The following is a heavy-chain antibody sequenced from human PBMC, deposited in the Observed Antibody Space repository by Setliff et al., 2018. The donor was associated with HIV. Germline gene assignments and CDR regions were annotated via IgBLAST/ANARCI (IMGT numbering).Heavy chain of an antibody. J-gene: IGHJ3*02. V-gene: IGHV1-18*01. CDR3: SITTRRNDAFDI. Sequence: GASVKVSCKASGYTFTSYGISWVRQAPGQGLEWMGWISAYNGNTNYAQKLQGRVTMTTDTSTSTAYMELRSLRSDDTAVYYCSITTRRNDAFDIWGQGTMVTVTS. CDR1: GYTFTSYG. CDR2: ISAYNGNT. D-gene: IGHD1-1*01.